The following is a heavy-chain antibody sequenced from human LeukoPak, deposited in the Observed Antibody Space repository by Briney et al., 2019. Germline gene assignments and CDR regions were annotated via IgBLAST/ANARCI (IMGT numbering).Heavy chain of an antibody. CDR3: ARLSDSSIYGAFDI. D-gene: IGHD3-22*01. CDR1: GFTVSSNY. CDR2: LYSGGST. J-gene: IGHJ3*02. Sequence: GSLRLSCAASGFTVSSNYMGWVRQAPGKGLEWVSVLYSGGSTYYPDSVKGRFTISRDNSQNTLNLQMDSLRPEDTAVYYCARLSDSSIYGAFDIWGHGTMVTVSS. V-gene: IGHV3-66*02.